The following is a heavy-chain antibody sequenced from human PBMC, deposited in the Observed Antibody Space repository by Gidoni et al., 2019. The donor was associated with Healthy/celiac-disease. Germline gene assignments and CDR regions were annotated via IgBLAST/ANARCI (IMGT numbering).Heavy chain of an antibody. CDR2: ISSSSSTI. D-gene: IGHD3-3*01. V-gene: IGHV3-48*04. CDR1: GFTFSSYS. Sequence: EVQLVESGGGLVQPGGSLRLSCAASGFTFSSYSMHWVRQAPGKGLEWVSYISSSSSTIYYADSVKGRFTISRDNAKNSLYLQMNSLRAEDTAVYYCARDMAVSSYYDFWSGPRNWFDPWGQGTLVTVSS. CDR3: ARDMAVSSYYDFWSGPRNWFDP. J-gene: IGHJ5*02.